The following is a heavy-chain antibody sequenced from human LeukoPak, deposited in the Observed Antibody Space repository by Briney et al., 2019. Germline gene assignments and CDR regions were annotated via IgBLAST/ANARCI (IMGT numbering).Heavy chain of an antibody. Sequence: GGSLRLSCAASGFTFSSYAMSWVRQAPGKGLEWVSAISGSGGSTYYADSVKGRFTISRDNSKNTLYLQMNSLRAEDTAVYYCAKDQDYDSSGYSHFDYWGRESWSPSPQ. J-gene: IGHJ4*02. CDR2: ISGSGGST. D-gene: IGHD3-22*01. V-gene: IGHV3-23*01. CDR3: AKDQDYDSSGYSHFDY. CDR1: GFTFSSYA.